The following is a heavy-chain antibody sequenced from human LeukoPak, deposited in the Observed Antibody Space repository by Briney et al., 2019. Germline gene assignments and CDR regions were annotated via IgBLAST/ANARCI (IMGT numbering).Heavy chain of an antibody. CDR3: ARGIYGDAVSFDH. CDR1: GFTFTDYW. Sequence: PGGSLRLSCAASGFTFTDYWMHWVRQVPGMGLVWVSRISYDESSTNYRDSVKGRSTISRDNARDTLYLQMNSLRAEDTAVYYCARGIYGDAVSFDHWGQGTLVTVSS. J-gene: IGHJ4*02. D-gene: IGHD4-17*01. CDR2: ISYDESST. V-gene: IGHV3-74*01.